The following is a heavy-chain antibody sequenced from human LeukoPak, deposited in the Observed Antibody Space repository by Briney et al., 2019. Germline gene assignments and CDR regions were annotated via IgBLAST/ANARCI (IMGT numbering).Heavy chain of an antibody. CDR2: ISSNGGST. J-gene: IGHJ4*02. CDR1: GFTFSSYA. V-gene: IGHV3-64*01. Sequence: GGSLRLSCAASGFTFSSYAMHWVRQAPGKGLEYVSAISSNGGSTYYANSVKGRFTISRDNSKNTLYLQMGSLRAEDMSGYYCARDPIRRGFYGDYVGADYWGQGTLVTVSS. D-gene: IGHD4-17*01. CDR3: ARDPIRRGFYGDYVGADY.